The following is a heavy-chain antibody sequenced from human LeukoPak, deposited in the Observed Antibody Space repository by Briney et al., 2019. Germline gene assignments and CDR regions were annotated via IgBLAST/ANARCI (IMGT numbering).Heavy chain of an antibody. J-gene: IGHJ6*03. Sequence: GGSLRLSCAASGFTFGSYSMNWVRQAPGKGLEWVSSISSSSSYIFYADSMNVRCSISRDNDKNSLYLKMNSLRAEDTAVYYCARDVDQQLARDYYYYYMDVWGKGTTVTVSS. CDR3: ARDVDQQLARDYYYYYMDV. CDR1: GFTFGSYS. D-gene: IGHD6-13*01. V-gene: IGHV3-21*01. CDR2: ISSSSSYI.